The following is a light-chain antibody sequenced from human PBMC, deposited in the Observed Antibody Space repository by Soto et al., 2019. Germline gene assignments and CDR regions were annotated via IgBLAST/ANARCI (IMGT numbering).Light chain of an antibody. Sequence: DIQMTQSPSSLSASVGDRVTITCRASQGISNYLAWYQQKPGTVPKLLIYSASTLQSGVPFRFSGSGSGTDFTLTISSLQPEDVGTYYCQKYNSGPVTFGQGTRLEIK. J-gene: IGKJ5*01. CDR1: QGISNY. V-gene: IGKV1-27*01. CDR3: QKYNSGPVT. CDR2: SAS.